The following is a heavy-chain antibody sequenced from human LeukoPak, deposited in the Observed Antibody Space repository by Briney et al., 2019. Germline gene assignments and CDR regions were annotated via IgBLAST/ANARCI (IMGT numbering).Heavy chain of an antibody. J-gene: IGHJ6*03. CDR3: VRAYYYDSSGYYYVGYYYMDV. CDR2: ISGSGGST. CDR1: GFTFSNAR. Sequence: PGGSLRLSCAASGFTFSNARMSWVRQAPGKGLEWVSAISGSGGSTYYADSVKGRFTISRDNAKNTLFLQMNSLRAEDTAVYYCVRAYYYDSSGYYYVGYYYMDVWGKGTTVTVSS. D-gene: IGHD3-22*01. V-gene: IGHV3-23*01.